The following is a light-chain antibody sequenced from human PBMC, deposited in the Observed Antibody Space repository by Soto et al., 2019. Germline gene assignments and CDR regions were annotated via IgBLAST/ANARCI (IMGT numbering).Light chain of an antibody. CDR2: GNS. V-gene: IGLV1-40*01. CDR3: QSYDSSLSTYV. J-gene: IGLJ1*01. CDR1: SSNIGAGSD. Sequence: QSVLTQPPSVSGAPGQRVTISYTGSSSNIGAGSDLHWYQQLPGTAPKLLIYGNSNRPSGVPDRFSGSKSGTSASLAITGLQAEDEADYYCQSYDSSLSTYVFGTGTKVTVL.